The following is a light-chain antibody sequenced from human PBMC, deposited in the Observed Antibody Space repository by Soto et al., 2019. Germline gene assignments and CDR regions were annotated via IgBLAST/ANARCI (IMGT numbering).Light chain of an antibody. Sequence: DIQMTQSPSTLSASIGDRVTITCRASQSISNWLAWLQQKPGKAPKVPIFDASNLGSGVPSRFSGSGSGTEFTLTISSLQPGDFGNYYCQQYNSYSPWTFGQGTKVDIK. V-gene: IGKV1-5*01. CDR2: DAS. CDR3: QQYNSYSPWT. CDR1: QSISNW. J-gene: IGKJ1*01.